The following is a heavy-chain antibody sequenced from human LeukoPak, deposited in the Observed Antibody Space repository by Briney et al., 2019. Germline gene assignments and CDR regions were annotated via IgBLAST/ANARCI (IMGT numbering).Heavy chain of an antibody. J-gene: IGHJ5*02. CDR1: GFTFSNFW. CDR3: ARGSSGYSNSP. D-gene: IGHD3-22*01. CDR2: IKQDGSVK. V-gene: IGHV3-7*04. Sequence: GGSLRLSCAASGFTFSNFWMNWVRQAPGKGLEWVANIKQDGSVKHYVDSVKGRFTISRDNAKNSLYLQMNSLRAEDTAVYYCARGSSGYSNSPWGQGTLVTVSS.